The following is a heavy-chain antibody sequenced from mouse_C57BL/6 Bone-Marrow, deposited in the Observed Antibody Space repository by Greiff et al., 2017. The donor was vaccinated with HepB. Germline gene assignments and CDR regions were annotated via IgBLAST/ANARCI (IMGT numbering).Heavy chain of an antibody. J-gene: IGHJ1*03. Sequence: VQVVESGAELVRPGTSVKVSCKASGYAFTNYLIEWVKQRPGQGLEWIGVINPGSGGTNYNEKFKGKATLTADKSSSTAYMQLSSLTSEDSAVYFCALYGNHWYFDVWGTGTTVTVSS. V-gene: IGHV1-54*01. CDR3: ALYGNHWYFDV. D-gene: IGHD2-1*01. CDR1: GYAFTNYL. CDR2: INPGSGGT.